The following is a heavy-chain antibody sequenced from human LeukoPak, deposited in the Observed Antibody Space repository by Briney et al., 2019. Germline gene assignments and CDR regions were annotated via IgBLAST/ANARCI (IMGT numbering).Heavy chain of an antibody. CDR1: GGTFSNYA. J-gene: IGHJ4*02. CDR3: ASRNPYSGYDLYDY. CDR2: IIPLFGAA. Sequence: GASVKVSCKASGGTFSNYAISWVRQAPGQGLEWMGGIIPLFGAANFAQKFQGRVTYTADKTTSTAYMELSSLRSEDTAVYYCASRNPYSGYDLYDYWGQGTLVTVSS. D-gene: IGHD5-12*01. V-gene: IGHV1-69*06.